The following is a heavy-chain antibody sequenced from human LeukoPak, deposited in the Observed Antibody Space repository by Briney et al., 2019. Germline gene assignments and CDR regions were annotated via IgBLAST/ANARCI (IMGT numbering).Heavy chain of an antibody. CDR3: ARGVGSGYTDD. J-gene: IGHJ4*02. V-gene: IGHV4-59*01. CDR1: GGSISSYY. D-gene: IGHD3-22*01. CDR2: IYYSGST. Sequence: SETLSLTCTVSGGSISSYYWSWIRQPPGKGLEWIGYIYYSGSTNYNPSLKSRVTISVDTSKNQFSLKLSSVTAADTAVYYCARGVGSGYTDDWGQGTLVTVSS.